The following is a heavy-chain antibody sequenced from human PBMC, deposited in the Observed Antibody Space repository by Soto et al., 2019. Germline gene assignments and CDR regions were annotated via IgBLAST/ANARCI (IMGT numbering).Heavy chain of an antibody. D-gene: IGHD2-15*01. Sequence: EVQLVESGGGLVQPGGSLRLSCAASGFTFSSYSMNWVRQAPGKGLEWISYINTISSTINYADSVKGRFTISRDNDKNLLYLQMNRLRAEDTAVYYCARIRVGYWGQGTPVTVSS. J-gene: IGHJ4*02. V-gene: IGHV3-48*01. CDR2: INTISSTI. CDR3: ARIRVGY. CDR1: GFTFSSYS.